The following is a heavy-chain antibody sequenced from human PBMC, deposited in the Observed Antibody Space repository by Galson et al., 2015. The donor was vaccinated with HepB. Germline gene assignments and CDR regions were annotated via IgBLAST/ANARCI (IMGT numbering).Heavy chain of an antibody. J-gene: IGHJ4*02. CDR1: GFIFSSYS. D-gene: IGHD3-10*01. CDR2: ISSNSGTT. V-gene: IGHV3-48*01. Sequence: SLRLSCAASGFIFSSYSMNWVRQAPEKGLEWVSYISSNSGTTNYADSVQGRFTISRDNAKNSLYLHMNSLRAEDTAVYFCVRGPASYYGSGRNYFDSWGQGTLVTVSS. CDR3: VRGPASYYGSGRNYFDS.